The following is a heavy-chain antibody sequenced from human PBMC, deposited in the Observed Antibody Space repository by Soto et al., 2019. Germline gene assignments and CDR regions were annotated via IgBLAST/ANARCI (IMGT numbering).Heavy chain of an antibody. D-gene: IGHD6-19*01. Sequence: GGTLRRSCAASGFTLSSYAMSWVRQAPEKGLEWVSGISGSGGSTYYADSVKGRFTISRDNSKNTLYLQMNSLRSEDTAVYYCAKDRVTVVGYDAFDIWGQGTMVTVPS. CDR3: AKDRVTVVGYDAFDI. V-gene: IGHV3-23*01. CDR1: GFTLSSYA. J-gene: IGHJ3*02. CDR2: ISGSGGST.